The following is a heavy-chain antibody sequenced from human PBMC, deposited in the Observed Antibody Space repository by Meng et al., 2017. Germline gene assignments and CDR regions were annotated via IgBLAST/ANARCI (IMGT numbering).Heavy chain of an antibody. V-gene: IGHV4-61*02. J-gene: IGHJ5*02. Sequence: QVQLQGSGPGLVKPSQTLSLTCTVSGGSISSGSYYWSWIRQPAGKGLEWIGRIYTSGSTNYNPSLKSRVTISVDTSKNQFSLKLSSVTAADTAVYYCAKFTEYDWFDPWGQGTLVTVSS. D-gene: IGHD2-2*01. CDR2: IYTSGST. CDR3: AKFTEYDWFDP. CDR1: GGSISSGSYY.